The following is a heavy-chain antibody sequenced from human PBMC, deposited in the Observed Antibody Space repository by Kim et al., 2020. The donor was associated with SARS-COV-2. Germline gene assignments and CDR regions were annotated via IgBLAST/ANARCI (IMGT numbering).Heavy chain of an antibody. D-gene: IGHD5-12*01. CDR1: GFTFSNAW. V-gene: IGHV3-15*01. Sequence: GGSLRLSCAASGFTFSNAWMSWVRQAPGKGLEWVGRIKSKTDGGTTDYAAPVKGRFTISRDDSKNTLYLQMNSLKTEDTAVYYCTTGPGIIYSSNESAWAFDIWGQGTMVTVSS. J-gene: IGHJ3*02. CDR2: IKSKTDGGTT. CDR3: TTGPGIIYSSNESAWAFDI.